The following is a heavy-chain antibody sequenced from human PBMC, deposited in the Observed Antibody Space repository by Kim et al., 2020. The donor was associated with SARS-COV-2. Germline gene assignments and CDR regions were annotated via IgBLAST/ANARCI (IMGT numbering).Heavy chain of an antibody. D-gene: IGHD2-2*01. V-gene: IGHV3-23*01. CDR3: AKDIEVVPAAGDDYYYYYGMDV. Sequence: GGSLRLSCAASGFTFSSYAMSWVRQAPGKGLEWVSAISGSGGSTYYADSVKGRFTISRDNSKNTLYLQMNSLRAEDTAVYYCAKDIEVVPAAGDDYYYYYGMDVWGQGTTVTVSS. CDR1: GFTFSSYA. CDR2: ISGSGGST. J-gene: IGHJ6*02.